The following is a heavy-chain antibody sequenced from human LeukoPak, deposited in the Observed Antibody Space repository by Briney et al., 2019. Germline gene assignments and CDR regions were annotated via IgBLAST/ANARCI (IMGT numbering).Heavy chain of an antibody. CDR3: ARDQRIAAALYYFDY. V-gene: IGHV1-69*06. D-gene: IGHD6-13*01. Sequence: SVKVSCKASGYTFTSYGISWVRQAPGQGLEWMGGIIPIFGTANYAQKFQGRVTITADKSTSTAYMELSSLRSEDTAVYYCARDQRIAAALYYFDYWGQGTLVTVSS. J-gene: IGHJ4*02. CDR2: IIPIFGTA. CDR1: GYTFTSYG.